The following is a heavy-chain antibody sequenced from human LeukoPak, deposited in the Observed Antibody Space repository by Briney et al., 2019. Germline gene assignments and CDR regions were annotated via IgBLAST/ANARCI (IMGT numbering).Heavy chain of an antibody. CDR1: GYTFTSYD. CDR3: ARGTGLLWFGELNWYFDL. J-gene: IGHJ2*01. CDR2: MNPNSGNT. D-gene: IGHD3-10*01. Sequence: ASVKVSCKASGYTFTSYDIKWVRQATGQGLEWMGWMNPNSGNTGYAQKFQGRVTITRNTSISTAYMELSSLRSEDTAVYYCARGTGLLWFGELNWYFDLWGRGTLVTVSS. V-gene: IGHV1-8*03.